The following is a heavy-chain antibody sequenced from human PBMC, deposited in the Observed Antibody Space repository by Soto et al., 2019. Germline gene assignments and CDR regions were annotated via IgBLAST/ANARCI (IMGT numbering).Heavy chain of an antibody. J-gene: IGHJ4*02. Sequence: RWSLRLSCAASVFSFTNFAMSWVRQAPGKGLEWVAGIGASGDITWYADSVKGRLSISRDNSKNTLYLQLNSLRFEDTAVYYCAKDDFTDRGDDYFDYWGPGTLVTVSS. CDR1: VFSFTNFA. CDR2: IGASGDIT. V-gene: IGHV3-23*01. CDR3: AKDDFTDRGDDYFDY. D-gene: IGHD2-21*02.